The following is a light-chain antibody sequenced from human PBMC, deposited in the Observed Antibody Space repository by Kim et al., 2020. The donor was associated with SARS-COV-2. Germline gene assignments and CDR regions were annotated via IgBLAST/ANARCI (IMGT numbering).Light chain of an antibody. V-gene: IGKV3-15*01. CDR1: QNIRNY. CDR2: GAS. Sequence: SGLPGEGATLSCRASQNIRNYLAWYQQKPGQTPRLLIYGASTRATGIPARFSGSGSGTEFTLTISSLQSEDFAVYYCQYYDNWWTFGQGTKVDIK. J-gene: IGKJ1*01. CDR3: QYYDNWWT.